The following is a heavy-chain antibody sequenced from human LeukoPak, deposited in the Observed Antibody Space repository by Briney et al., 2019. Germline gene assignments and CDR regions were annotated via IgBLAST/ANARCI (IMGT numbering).Heavy chain of an antibody. CDR2: INSDESIT. D-gene: IGHD4-11*01. J-gene: IGHJ4*02. CDR1: GFTFSSSW. Sequence: GGSLRLSCAASGFTFSSSWMYWVRQAPGKGLVWVSRINSDESITTYADSVKGRFSISRDNAKNTLYLQMNSLRAEDTAVYYCARGLVPGFLDYWGQGTPVTVSS. CDR3: ARGLVPGFLDY. V-gene: IGHV3-74*01.